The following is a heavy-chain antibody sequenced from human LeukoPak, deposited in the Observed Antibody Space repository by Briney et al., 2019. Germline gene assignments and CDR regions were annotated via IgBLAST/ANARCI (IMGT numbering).Heavy chain of an antibody. CDR1: GYTFTSYG. J-gene: IGHJ4*02. D-gene: IGHD3-10*01. CDR2: ISAYNGNT. Sequence: ASVKVSCKASGYTFTSYGISWVRQAPGQGLEWMGWISAYNGNTNYAQKLQGRVTMTTDTSTSTAYMELRSLRSDDTAVYYCARLAEYGSGSYYLDYWGQGTLVTVSS. CDR3: ARLAEYGSGSYYLDY. V-gene: IGHV1-18*01.